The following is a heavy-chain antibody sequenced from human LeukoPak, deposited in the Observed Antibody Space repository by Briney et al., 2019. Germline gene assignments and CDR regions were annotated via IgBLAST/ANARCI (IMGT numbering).Heavy chain of an antibody. Sequence: GGSLRLSCVASGXTVSRHYTTWVRQAPGKGLEWLSVISTGGSTNYADSVKGRFTISRDNSKIILYLQMNSLRAEDTAVYYCARDDYYDSSGLDYWGQGILVTVSP. V-gene: IGHV3-53*01. CDR2: ISTGGST. CDR1: GXTVSRHY. D-gene: IGHD3-22*01. CDR3: ARDDYYDSSGLDY. J-gene: IGHJ4*02.